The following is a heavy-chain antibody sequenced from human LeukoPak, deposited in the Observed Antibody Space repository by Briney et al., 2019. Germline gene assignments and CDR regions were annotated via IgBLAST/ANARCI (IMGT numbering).Heavy chain of an antibody. D-gene: IGHD4-23*01. J-gene: IGHJ2*01. CDR2: INSDGSST. CDR1: GFTFSSYW. CDR3: ARGAHPNYGGNSYWYFDL. Sequence: GGSLRLSCAASGFTFSSYWMHWVRQAPGKGLVWVSHINSDGSSTSYADSVKGRFTISRDNAKNTLYLQMNSLRAEDTAVYFCARGAHPNYGGNSYWYFDLWGRGTLVTVSS. V-gene: IGHV3-74*01.